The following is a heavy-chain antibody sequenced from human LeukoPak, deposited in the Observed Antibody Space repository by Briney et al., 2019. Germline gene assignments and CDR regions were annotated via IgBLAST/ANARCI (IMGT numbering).Heavy chain of an antibody. CDR2: ISGSGGST. CDR3: AKAYFTGDYYYYYMDV. J-gene: IGHJ6*03. D-gene: IGHD2/OR15-2a*01. CDR1: GFTFSSYD. V-gene: IGHV3-23*01. Sequence: GGSLRLSCAASGFTFSSYDMSWVRQAPGKGPEWVSAISGSGGSTYYADSVKGRFTISRDNSKNTLYLQMNSLRAEDTAVYYCAKAYFTGDYYYYYMDVWGKGTTVTVSS.